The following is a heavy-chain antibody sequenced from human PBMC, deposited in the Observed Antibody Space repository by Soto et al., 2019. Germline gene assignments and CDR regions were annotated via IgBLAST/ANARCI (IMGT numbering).Heavy chain of an antibody. CDR3: ARDGYSGYDPGCVFDY. CDR2: IKQDGSEK. J-gene: IGHJ4*02. CDR1: GFTFSSYW. D-gene: IGHD5-12*01. V-gene: IGHV3-7*01. Sequence: EVHLVDSGGGLVQPGGSLRLSCAASGFTFSSYWMTWVRQAPGKGLEWVANIKQDGSEKYYVDSVRGRFTISRDNAKNSVYLQMNSLRAEDTAVYYCARDGYSGYDPGCVFDYWGQGALVTVSS.